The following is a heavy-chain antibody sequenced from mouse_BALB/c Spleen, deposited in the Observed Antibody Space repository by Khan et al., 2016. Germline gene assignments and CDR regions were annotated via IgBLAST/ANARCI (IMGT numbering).Heavy chain of an antibody. CDR3: ARRDDGGGAMDY. D-gene: IGHD2-3*01. CDR1: GFSLTSYG. Sequence: VQLQESGPGLVAPSQSLSITCTVSGFSLTSYGVHWVRQPPGKGLEWLVVIWSDGSTTYNSALKSRLSISKANSKSQAFLKMHSLQTDDTAMYXWARRDDGGGAMDYWGQGTSVTVSS. V-gene: IGHV2-6*02. J-gene: IGHJ4*01. CDR2: IWSDGST.